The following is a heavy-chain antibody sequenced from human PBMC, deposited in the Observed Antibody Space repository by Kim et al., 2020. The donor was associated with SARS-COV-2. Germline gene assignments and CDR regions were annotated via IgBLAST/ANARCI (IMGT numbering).Heavy chain of an antibody. J-gene: IGHJ3*02. CDR3: ARETTAEGFRGAFDI. D-gene: IGHD3-10*01. Sequence: ASVKVSCKASGNTFITHYIHWVRQAPGQGPEWMGIINPSAGTTDYAQKFQGRVTMTRDTSTNTVFMEVTGLTSEDTAIYYCARETTAEGFRGAFDIWGQGTMVTVSS. CDR2: INPSAGTT. CDR1: GNTFITHY. V-gene: IGHV1-46*01.